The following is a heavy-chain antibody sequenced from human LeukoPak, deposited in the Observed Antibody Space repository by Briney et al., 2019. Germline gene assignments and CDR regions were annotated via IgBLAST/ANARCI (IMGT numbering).Heavy chain of an antibody. J-gene: IGHJ3*01. CDR2: TYYRSKWGN. CDR3: ARVSSRAFDV. CDR1: GDSVSSYDAT. D-gene: IGHD6-6*01. Sequence: SQTLSLTCAISGDSVSSYDATWNWIRQSPSRGLEWLGRTYYRSKWGNDYAVSVKSRITINPDTSKNQFSPHLNSVTPEDTAVYYCARVSSRAFDVWGQGTVVTVSP. V-gene: IGHV6-1*01.